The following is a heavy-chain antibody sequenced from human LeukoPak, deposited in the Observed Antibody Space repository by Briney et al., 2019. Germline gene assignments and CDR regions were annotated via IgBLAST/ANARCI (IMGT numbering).Heavy chain of an antibody. CDR1: GFTFSAYT. J-gene: IGHJ4*02. D-gene: IGHD5-18*01. Sequence: GGSLRLSCAASGFTFSAYTMSWARQAPGKGPEWVSSFTSSSSSIYYADSVKGRFTISRDNAKNSLYLQMNSLRAEDTALYYCAKGGYSYGHEDYFDYWGQGTLVTVSS. CDR3: AKGGYSYGHEDYFDY. V-gene: IGHV3-21*04. CDR2: FTSSSSSI.